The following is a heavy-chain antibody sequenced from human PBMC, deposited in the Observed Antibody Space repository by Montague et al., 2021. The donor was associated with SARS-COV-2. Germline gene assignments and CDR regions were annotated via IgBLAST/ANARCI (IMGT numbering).Heavy chain of an antibody. J-gene: IGHJ4*02. CDR1: GGSFSGYY. CDR2: INQSGRT. D-gene: IGHD3-10*01. V-gene: IGHV4-34*01. CDR3: AGVKRGYYYGLGVSAHFDY. Sequence: SETLSLTCAVYGGSFSGYYWSWIRQPPEKGLELMGEINQSGRTNNNPSLKSRVIISVDTSKNQISLKLNSVTAADTAVYYCAGVKRGYYYGLGVSAHFDYWGQGTMVTVSS.